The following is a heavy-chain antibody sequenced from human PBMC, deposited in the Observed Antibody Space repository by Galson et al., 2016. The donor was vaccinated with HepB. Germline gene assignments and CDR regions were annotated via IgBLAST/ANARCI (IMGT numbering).Heavy chain of an antibody. V-gene: IGHV5-51*01. CDR2: IYPGDSET. CDR1: GYSFTSFW. J-gene: IGHJ4*02. D-gene: IGHD2/OR15-2a*01. CDR3: VSRTATAHF. Sequence: QSGAEVKKPGEFLKISCKASGYSFTSFWIGWVRQMPGKGLEWMGIIYPGDSETRYSSSFQGQVTISADRSINVVYLQWSSLKASDTGVYYGVSRTATAHFWGQGTLVSVSS.